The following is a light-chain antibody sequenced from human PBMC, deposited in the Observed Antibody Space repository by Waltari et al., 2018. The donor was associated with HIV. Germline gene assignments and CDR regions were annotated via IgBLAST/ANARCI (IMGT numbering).Light chain of an antibody. CDR3: QQTYIIPLT. CDR2: GAS. J-gene: IGKJ3*01. Sequence: DIQMTQSPSSLSASTGDRITITCRASQTILTSLNWFQQKPGKAPQLLIYGASTLQPGVSSRFSGRASGSDFTLTISSLQPEDYATYYCQQTYIIPLTFGPGTKV. V-gene: IGKV1-39*01. CDR1: QTILTS.